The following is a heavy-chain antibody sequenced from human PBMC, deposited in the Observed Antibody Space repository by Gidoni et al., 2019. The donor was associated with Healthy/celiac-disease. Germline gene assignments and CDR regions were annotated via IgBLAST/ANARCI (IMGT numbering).Heavy chain of an antibody. D-gene: IGHD6-13*01. CDR3: ARHTPEAGAFDY. J-gene: IGHJ4*02. CDR2: IWYDGSNK. Sequence: LEWVAVIWYDGSNKYYADSVKGRFTISRDNSKNTLYLQMNSLRAEDTAVYYCARHTPEAGAFDYWGQGTLVTVSS. V-gene: IGHV3-33*01.